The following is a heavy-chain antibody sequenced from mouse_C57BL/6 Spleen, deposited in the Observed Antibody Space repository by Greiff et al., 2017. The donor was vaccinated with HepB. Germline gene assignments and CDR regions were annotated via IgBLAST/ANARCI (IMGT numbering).Heavy chain of an antibody. D-gene: IGHD2-3*01. CDR1: GFTFSDYY. Sequence: EVMLVESEGGLVQPGSSMKLSCTASGFTFSDYYMAWVRQVPEKGLEWVANINYDGSSTYYLDSLKSRFIISRDNATNNLYLQMSRLKSEDTATYDCAREDDGYYEWYLDVWGTGTTVTVAS. V-gene: IGHV5-16*01. J-gene: IGHJ1*03. CDR3: AREDDGYYEWYLDV. CDR2: INYDGSST.